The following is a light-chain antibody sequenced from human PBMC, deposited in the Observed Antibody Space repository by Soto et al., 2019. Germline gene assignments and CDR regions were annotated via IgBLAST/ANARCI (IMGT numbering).Light chain of an antibody. J-gene: IGKJ1*01. V-gene: IGKV3D-20*01. CDR2: DTS. Sequence: EIVLTQSPATLSLSPGERATLSCGASQTVGSTYLAWYHQKPGLAPRLLIYDTSSRATGIPDRFSGSGSGTDFTLTISRLAPEDFAVYSCQHYGSSPWTCGQGAKVEIK. CDR1: QTVGSTY. CDR3: QHYGSSPWT.